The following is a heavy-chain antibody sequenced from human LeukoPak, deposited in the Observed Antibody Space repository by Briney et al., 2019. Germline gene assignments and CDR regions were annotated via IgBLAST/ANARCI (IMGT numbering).Heavy chain of an antibody. V-gene: IGHV3-30*02. CDR3: AGSGWDTFDY. CDR2: IRYDGSNK. Sequence: PGGSLRLSCAASGFTFSSYGMHWVRQAPGTGLEWVAFIRYDGSNKYYADSVKGRFTISRDNSKNTLYLQMNSLRAEDTAVYYCAGSGWDTFDYWGQGTLVTVSS. CDR1: GFTFSSYG. J-gene: IGHJ4*02. D-gene: IGHD6-19*01.